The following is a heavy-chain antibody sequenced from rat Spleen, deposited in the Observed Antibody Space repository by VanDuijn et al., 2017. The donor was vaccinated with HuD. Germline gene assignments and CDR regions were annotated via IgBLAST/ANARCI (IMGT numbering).Heavy chain of an antibody. CDR1: GFTFSDYY. V-gene: IGHV5-20*01. D-gene: IGHD1-1*01. Sequence: EVQLVESGGGLVQPGRSLKLSCAASGFTFSDYYMAWVRQAPTKGLEWVASISYDGGSTYYLDYVKGRFTISRDNAENTVYLQMNSLRSEDTATYYGATKGMVGFFDYWGQGVMVTVAS. CDR2: ISYDGGST. CDR3: ATKGMVGFFDY. J-gene: IGHJ2*01.